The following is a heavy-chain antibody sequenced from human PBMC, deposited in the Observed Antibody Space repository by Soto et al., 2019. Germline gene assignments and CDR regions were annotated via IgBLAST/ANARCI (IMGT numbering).Heavy chain of an antibody. CDR3: ERGEITLLGGMDV. D-gene: IGHD3-10*01. CDR1: GGSFRGYY. J-gene: IGHJ6*02. CDR2: INHSGSS. V-gene: IGHV4-34*01. Sequence: KTSETLSLTCTVSGGSFRGYYWGWVRQPPGKGLEWIGEINHSGSSNYHPSLKSRVTISVATSKNQFSLTVNSVTPADTAVYYCERGEITLLGGMDVWGQGTTVTVSS.